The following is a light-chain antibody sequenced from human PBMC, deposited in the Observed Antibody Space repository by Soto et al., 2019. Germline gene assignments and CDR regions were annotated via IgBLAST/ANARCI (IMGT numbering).Light chain of an antibody. J-gene: IGKJ1*01. CDR1: QSVSSNY. Sequence: EIVLTQSPGTLSLSPGERATLSCWASQSVSSNYLAWYQQKPGQAPRLLIHGASSRATGIPDRFSGSGSGTDFTLIISRREPEDFAVYFCQQYGRSPWTFGQGTKVEIK. CDR2: GAS. CDR3: QQYGRSPWT. V-gene: IGKV3-20*01.